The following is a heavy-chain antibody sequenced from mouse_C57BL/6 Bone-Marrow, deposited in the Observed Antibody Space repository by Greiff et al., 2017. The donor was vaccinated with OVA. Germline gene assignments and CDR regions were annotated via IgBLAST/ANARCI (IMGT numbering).Heavy chain of an antibody. CDR3: ALTQYFDV. CDR1: GYTLTSYG. V-gene: IGHV1-81*01. J-gene: IGHJ1*03. Sequence: VKLMESGAELARPGASVKLSCKASGYTLTSYGISWVKQSTGQGLEWIGEIYPRSGNTYYNEKFKGKATLTADKSSSTAYMELRSLTSEDSAVYFCALTQYFDVWGTGTTVTVSA. CDR2: IYPRSGNT. D-gene: IGHD4-1*01.